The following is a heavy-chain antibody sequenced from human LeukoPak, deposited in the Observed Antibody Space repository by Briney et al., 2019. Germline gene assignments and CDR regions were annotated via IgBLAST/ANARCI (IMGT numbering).Heavy chain of an antibody. D-gene: IGHD6-13*01. V-gene: IGHV3-30*18. CDR2: ISYDGSNK. Sequence: GGSLRLSCAASGFTFSSYGMHWVRQAPGKGLEWVAVISYDGSNKYYEDSVKGRFTISRDNSKNTLYLQMNSLRAEDTAVYYCAKEGAAASHYYYGMDVWGQGTTVTVSS. CDR3: AKEGAAASHYYYGMDV. CDR1: GFTFSSYG. J-gene: IGHJ6*02.